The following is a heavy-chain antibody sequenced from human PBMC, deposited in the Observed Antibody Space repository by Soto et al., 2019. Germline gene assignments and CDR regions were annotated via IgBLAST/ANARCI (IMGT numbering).Heavy chain of an antibody. J-gene: IGHJ4*02. V-gene: IGHV3-30-3*01. D-gene: IGHD6-19*01. CDR1: EFTISSYA. CDR2: ISYDGSSK. CDR3: ARDAVAMDY. Sequence: PGRSRRLSCAASEFTISSYAMHWVRQAPGEGLEWVAVISYDGSSKYNTDSVKGPFTVSRDKSKNTVYLQMHSLTVEDTAVYYCARDAVAMDYWGQGTLVTVSS.